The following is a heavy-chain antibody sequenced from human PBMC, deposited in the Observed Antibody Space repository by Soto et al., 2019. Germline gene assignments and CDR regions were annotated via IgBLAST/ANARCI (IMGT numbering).Heavy chain of an antibody. D-gene: IGHD3-22*01. CDR1: GFTFSSYA. Sequence: GGSLRLSCAASGFTFSSYAMSWVRQAPGKGLEWVSAISGSGGSTYYADSVKGRFTISRDNSKNTLYLQMNSLRAEDTAVYYCAKSYYDSSGYYFPPFVFDSWGQGTLVTVSS. V-gene: IGHV3-23*01. CDR2: ISGSGGST. CDR3: AKSYYDSSGYYFPPFVFDS. J-gene: IGHJ4*02.